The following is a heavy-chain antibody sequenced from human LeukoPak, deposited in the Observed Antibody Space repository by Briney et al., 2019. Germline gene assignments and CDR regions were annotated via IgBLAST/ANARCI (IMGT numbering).Heavy chain of an antibody. CDR2: IISSSSTI. CDR3: ARAPYYYDSSGYYYYFDY. Sequence: GGSLRLSCAASGFTFSSYSMNWVRQAPGKGLEWVSYIISSSSTIYYADSVKGRFTISRDNAKNSLYLQMNSLRAEDTAVYYCARAPYYYDSSGYYYYFDYWGQGTLVTVSS. V-gene: IGHV3-48*01. J-gene: IGHJ4*02. D-gene: IGHD3-22*01. CDR1: GFTFSSYS.